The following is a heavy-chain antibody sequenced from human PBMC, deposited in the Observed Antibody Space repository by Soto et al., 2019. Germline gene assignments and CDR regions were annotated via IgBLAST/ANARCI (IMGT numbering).Heavy chain of an antibody. Sequence: ASVQVSCKASGYTLASYDINWVRQAIGQGLEWMGWMNPNSGNTGYAQKFQGRVTMTRNTSISTAYMELSSLRSEDTAVYYCASSIYDSSGYYSDYWGQGTLVTVSS. CDR2: MNPNSGNT. D-gene: IGHD3-22*01. J-gene: IGHJ4*02. CDR3: ASSIYDSSGYYSDY. CDR1: GYTLASYD. V-gene: IGHV1-8*01.